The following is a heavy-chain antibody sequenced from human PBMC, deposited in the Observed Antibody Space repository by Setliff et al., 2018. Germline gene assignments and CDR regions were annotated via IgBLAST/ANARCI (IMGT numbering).Heavy chain of an antibody. V-gene: IGHV4-59*08. J-gene: IGHJ6*03. CDR1: GGSISSSY. D-gene: IGHD3-10*01. CDR3: ARSHYYASGNSHYYYMDV. Sequence: SETLSLTCTVSGGSISSSYWSWVRQPPGKGLEWVGYFYHSASTNYNPSLKGRVTMSADTSKNQLSLSLTSVSVADTAIYYCARSHYYASGNSHYYYMDVWGKGTAVTVSS. CDR2: FYHSAST.